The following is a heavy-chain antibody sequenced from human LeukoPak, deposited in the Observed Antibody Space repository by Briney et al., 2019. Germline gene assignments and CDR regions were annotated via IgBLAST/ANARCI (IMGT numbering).Heavy chain of an antibody. J-gene: IGHJ6*02. CDR2: ISSRGSTI. CDR1: GFTFSSYE. Sequence: GWSLRLSCAASGFTFSSYEMNWVRQAPGKGREAVSYISSRGSTIYYADSVKGRFTIFRDKAKNSLYLQMNSLRAEDTAVYYCARDAYCSSTSCPGDGGMDVWGQGTTVTVSS. V-gene: IGHV3-48*03. D-gene: IGHD2-2*01. CDR3: ARDAYCSSTSCPGDGGMDV.